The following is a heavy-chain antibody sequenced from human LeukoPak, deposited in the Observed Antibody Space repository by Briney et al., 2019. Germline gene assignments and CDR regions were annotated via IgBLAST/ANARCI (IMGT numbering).Heavy chain of an antibody. V-gene: IGHV3-9*03. CDR3: AKGYGASCYEAFNI. J-gene: IGHJ3*02. CDR2: ISWNSGNI. D-gene: IGHD2-2*01. Sequence: GGSLRLSCVASGFTFGDYAMHWVRHAPGKGLEWVSGISWNSGNIAYGDSVKGRFTITRDNAKNSLYLQLNSLRDEDMASYYCAKGYGASCYEAFNIWGQGTMVTVSS. CDR1: GFTFGDYA.